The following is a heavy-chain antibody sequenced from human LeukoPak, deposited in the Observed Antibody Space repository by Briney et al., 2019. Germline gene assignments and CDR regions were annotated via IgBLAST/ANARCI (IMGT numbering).Heavy chain of an antibody. Sequence: SETLSLTCTVSGGPISSGDYYWSWIRQPPGKGLEWIGYIYYSGSTYYNPSLKSRVTISVDTSKNQFSLKLSSVTAADTAVYYCARGVGTGPVDYWGQGTLVTVSS. CDR2: IYYSGST. CDR3: ARGVGTGPVDY. V-gene: IGHV4-30-4*08. J-gene: IGHJ4*02. CDR1: GGPISSGDYY. D-gene: IGHD4-23*01.